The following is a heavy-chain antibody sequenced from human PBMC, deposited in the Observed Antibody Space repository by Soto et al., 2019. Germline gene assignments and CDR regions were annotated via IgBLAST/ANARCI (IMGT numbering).Heavy chain of an antibody. Sequence: AASVKVSCKACGGTFSSYAISWVRQAPGQGLEWMGGIIPIFGTANYAQKSQGRVTITADKSTSTAYMELSSLRSEDTAVYYCARELYCGGDCYSYYYYGMDVWGQGTTVTVSS. CDR3: ARELYCGGDCYSYYYYGMDV. CDR1: GGTFSSYA. CDR2: IIPIFGTA. V-gene: IGHV1-69*06. D-gene: IGHD2-21*02. J-gene: IGHJ6*02.